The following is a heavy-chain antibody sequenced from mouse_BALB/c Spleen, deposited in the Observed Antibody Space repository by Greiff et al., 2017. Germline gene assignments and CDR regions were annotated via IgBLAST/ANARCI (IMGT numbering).Heavy chain of an antibody. CDR3: ARGKDYYGSWFAY. Sequence: VQRVESGPGLVAPSQSLSITCTVSGFSLTGYGVNWVRQPPGKGLEWLGMIWGDGSTDYNSALKSRLSISKDNSKSQVFLKMNSLQTDDTARYYCARGKDYYGSWFAYWGQGTLVTVSA. V-gene: IGHV2-6-7*01. CDR1: GFSLTGYG. J-gene: IGHJ3*01. CDR2: IWGDGST. D-gene: IGHD1-2*01.